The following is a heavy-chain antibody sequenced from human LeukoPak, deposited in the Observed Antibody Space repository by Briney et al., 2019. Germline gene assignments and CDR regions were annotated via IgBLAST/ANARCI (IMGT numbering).Heavy chain of an antibody. D-gene: IGHD6-13*01. Sequence: PGRSLRLSCAASGFTFSSYAMSWVRQAPGKGLEWVSGISGSGGSTYYADSVKGRFTISRDNSKNTLYLQMNSLRAEDTAVYYCAKDASGIAAAGTGGDFDYWGQGTLVTVSS. J-gene: IGHJ4*02. CDR2: ISGSGGST. CDR3: AKDASGIAAAGTGGDFDY. CDR1: GFTFSSYA. V-gene: IGHV3-23*01.